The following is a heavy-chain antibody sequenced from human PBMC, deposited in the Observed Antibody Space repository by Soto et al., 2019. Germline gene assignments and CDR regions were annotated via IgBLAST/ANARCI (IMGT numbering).Heavy chain of an antibody. CDR1: GYTFTSYA. CDR3: ARAGGYYYYYGMDV. V-gene: IGHV1-3*01. CDR2: INAGNGNT. D-gene: IGHD2-15*01. Sequence: ASVKVSCKASGYTFTSYAMHWVRQAPGQRLEWMGWINAGNGNTKYSQKFQGRVTITRDTSASTAYMELSSLRSEDTAVYYCARAGGYYYYYGMDVWGQGTTATVSS. J-gene: IGHJ6*02.